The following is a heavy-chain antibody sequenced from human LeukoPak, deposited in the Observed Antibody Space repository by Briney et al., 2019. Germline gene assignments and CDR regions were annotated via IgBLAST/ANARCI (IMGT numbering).Heavy chain of an antibody. CDR2: INPNSGGT. V-gene: IGHV1-2*02. J-gene: IGHJ3*02. CDR1: VYTFTGYY. CDR3: ARDLSNYAFDI. D-gene: IGHD4/OR15-4a*01. Sequence: ASVKVSSKASVYTFTGYYMHWVRQAPGQGRECMGWINPNSGGTNYAQKFQGRVTMTREASISTAYMELSRLRSDDTAVYYCARDLSNYAFDIWGQGTMVTVSS.